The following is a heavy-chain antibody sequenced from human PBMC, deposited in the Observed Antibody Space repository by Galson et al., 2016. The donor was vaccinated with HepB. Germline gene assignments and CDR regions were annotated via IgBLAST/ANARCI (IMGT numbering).Heavy chain of an antibody. V-gene: IGHV3-33*01. CDR1: GFTFSGYG. CDR2: IWFHGSNK. J-gene: IGHJ5*02. CDR3: ARGAGGATILGNWFDP. D-gene: IGHD1-26*01. Sequence: SLRLSCAASGFTFSGYGMHWVRQAPGKGLEWVAVIWFHGSNKCYADSVKGRFTISRDNSKNSLYLQMNSLRDEDSAVYFCARGAGGATILGNWFDPWGQGTLVTVSS.